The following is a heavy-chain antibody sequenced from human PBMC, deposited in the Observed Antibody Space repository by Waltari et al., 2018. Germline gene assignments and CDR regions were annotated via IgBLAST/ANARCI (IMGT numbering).Heavy chain of an antibody. V-gene: IGHV1-2*02. CDR1: GYTLIGYS. D-gene: IGHD2-15*01. Sequence: QVQLVQSGAEVMKPGASVKVSCKASGYTLIGYSMHWLRQAPGLGLEWMGWINPYTGDTNYTQKLQGRVTMTRDTSISTAYMELHRLRYDDTAIYYCIRDLGYCSGGSCYFPPVARYGMDVWGQGTTVTVSS. CDR2: INPYTGDT. J-gene: IGHJ6*02. CDR3: IRDLGYCSGGSCYFPPVARYGMDV.